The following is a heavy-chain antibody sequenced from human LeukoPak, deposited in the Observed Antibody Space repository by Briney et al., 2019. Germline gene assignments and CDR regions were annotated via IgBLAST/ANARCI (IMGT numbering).Heavy chain of an antibody. J-gene: IGHJ4*02. CDR1: GFGFSVYW. V-gene: IGHV3-74*01. D-gene: IGHD5-18*01. CDR2: INEDGTSA. CDR3: ARVPTNSYGFGQ. Sequence: PGGSLTLSCAASGFGFSVYWMHWVRQAPGKGLVWVAHINEDGTSASHADSGKGRFTISRDNAKNTLYLQMNSLTVEDTAVYYCARVPTNSYGFGQWGQGSLVTVSS.